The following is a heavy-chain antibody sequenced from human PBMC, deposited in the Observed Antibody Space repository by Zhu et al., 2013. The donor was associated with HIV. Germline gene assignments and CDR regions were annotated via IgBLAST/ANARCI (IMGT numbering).Heavy chain of an antibody. CDR1: GYTFTGYY. CDR2: ISVYNGHT. V-gene: IGHV1-18*04. CDR3: ATGPGIRGVSHPSVDY. D-gene: IGHD3-10*01. J-gene: IGHJ4*02. Sequence: QVQLVQSGTEVKKPGATVKVSCKASGYTFTGYYMHWVRQAPGQGLEWMGWISVYNGHTNYAQKFQGRVTVTADTSTSTAYMELRSLRSDDTAVYYCATGPGIRGVSHPSVDYWGQGTLVTVSS.